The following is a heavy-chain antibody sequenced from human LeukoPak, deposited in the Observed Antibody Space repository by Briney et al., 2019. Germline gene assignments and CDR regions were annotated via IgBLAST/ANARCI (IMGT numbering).Heavy chain of an antibody. CDR2: IYHSGST. D-gene: IGHD3-10*01. CDR3: ARRKPNYYGSGSYYNGISWFDP. V-gene: IGHV4-34*01. J-gene: IGHJ5*02. Sequence: PSETLSLTCAVYGGSFSGYYWSWIRQPPGKGLERMGEIYHSGSTNYNPSLKSRVTISVDTSKNQFSLKLRSVTAADTAVYYCARRKPNYYGSGSYYNGISWFDPWGQGTLVTVSS. CDR1: GGSFSGYY.